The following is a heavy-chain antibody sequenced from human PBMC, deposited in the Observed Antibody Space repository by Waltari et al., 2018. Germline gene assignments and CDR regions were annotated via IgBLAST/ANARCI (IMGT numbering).Heavy chain of an antibody. CDR2: IGSSSSFM. CDR1: GFKFSDYA. Sequence: EVQLVESGGDLVKPGGSLRLSCAASGFKFSDYAMNWVRQAPGKGLEWVSSIGSSSSFMDYADSVRGRFTVSRDNAKNTLYLQMDTLRAEDTAVYYCAREGAEQWVVEDYGMDVWGQGTTVTVS. J-gene: IGHJ6*02. CDR3: AREGAEQWVVEDYGMDV. D-gene: IGHD6-19*01. V-gene: IGHV3-21*02.